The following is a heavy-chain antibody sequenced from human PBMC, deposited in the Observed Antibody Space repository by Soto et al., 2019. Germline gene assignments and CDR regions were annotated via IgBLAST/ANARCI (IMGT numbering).Heavy chain of an antibody. J-gene: IGHJ4*02. D-gene: IGHD5-12*01. CDR2: IIYSGNS. CDR3: VRHAQWIIRAY. V-gene: IGHV4-39*01. CDR1: GGSISSSGYY. Sequence: PSETLSLTCTVSGGSISSSGYYWGWFRQPPGKGLEWIGSIIYSGNSMYNPSLQSRLNLFVDTSKNQFSLKLSSVTAADTAVYYCVRHAQWIIRAYWGQGSLVTVSS.